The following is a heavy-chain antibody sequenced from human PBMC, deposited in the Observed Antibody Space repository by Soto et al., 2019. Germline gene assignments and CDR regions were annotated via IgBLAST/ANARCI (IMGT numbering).Heavy chain of an antibody. CDR2: IHGGGSGS. Sequence: EVQLVESGGDLVQPGGSLRLSCAASGFTLSNHWMHWVRQAPGKGLVWVSSIHGGGSGSSYADSVKGRFTSTSDNAENTLHLQMNGLRGEDSAIYYCVRGTLDWRGMDYWGRGTLVTVSS. J-gene: IGHJ4*02. V-gene: IGHV3-74*01. CDR1: GFTLSNHW. CDR3: VRGTLDWRGMDY. D-gene: IGHD3-9*01.